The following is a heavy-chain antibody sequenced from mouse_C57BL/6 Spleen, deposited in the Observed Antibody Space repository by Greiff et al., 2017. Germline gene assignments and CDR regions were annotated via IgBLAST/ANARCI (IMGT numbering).Heavy chain of an antibody. CDR3: ARYYGSREYFDV. Sequence: QVQLQQPGAELVKPGASVKMSCKASGYTFTSYWITWVKQRPGQGPEWIGDIYPGSGSTNYNEKFKGKATFTADTSSNTAYMQLSSLTTEDSAIYYCARYYGSREYFDVWGTGTTVTVSS. CDR2: IYPGSGST. D-gene: IGHD1-1*01. J-gene: IGHJ1*03. CDR1: GYTFTSYW. V-gene: IGHV1-55*01.